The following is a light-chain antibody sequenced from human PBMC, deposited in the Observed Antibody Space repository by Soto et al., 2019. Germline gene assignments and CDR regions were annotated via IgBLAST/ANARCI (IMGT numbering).Light chain of an antibody. CDR1: QRVSSSY. V-gene: IGKV3-20*01. CDR3: QQYGSSWT. Sequence: EIGLTQSPGTLSLSPGERATLSCRASQRVSSSYLAWHQQKPRQAPRLRIYGASSRATGIPDRFSGRGSGTAFTRTISRLQPEAYAVHYCQQYGSSWTFGQGTKVEIK. J-gene: IGKJ1*01. CDR2: GAS.